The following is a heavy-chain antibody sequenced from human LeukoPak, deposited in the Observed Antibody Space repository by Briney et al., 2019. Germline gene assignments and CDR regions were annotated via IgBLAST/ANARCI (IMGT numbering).Heavy chain of an antibody. D-gene: IGHD3-22*01. CDR1: GFSLSTSGVS. J-gene: IGHJ3*02. Sequence: SGPTLVKPTQTLTLTCTFSGFSLSTSGVSVGWIRQPPGKALEWLALIYWDDDTRYSPSLKSRLAITMDTSKNQVVLTMTNMDPVDTATYYCAHRLPGGDYDTSEAFDIWGQGTMVTVSS. CDR3: AHRLPGGDYDTSEAFDI. V-gene: IGHV2-5*02. CDR2: IYWDDDT.